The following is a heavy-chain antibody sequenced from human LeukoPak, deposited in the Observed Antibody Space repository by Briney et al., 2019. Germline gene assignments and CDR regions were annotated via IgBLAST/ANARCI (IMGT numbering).Heavy chain of an antibody. CDR2: INPSGGST. CDR1: GYTFTSYY. CDR3: ARETRDSSGWYPIDY. V-gene: IGHV1-46*01. Sequence: ASVKVSCKASGYTFTSYYMHWVRQAPGQGLEWMGIINPSGGSTSYAQKFQGRVTMTRDTSTSTVYMELSSLGSEDTAVYYCARETRDSSGWYPIDYWGQGTLVTVSS. D-gene: IGHD6-19*01. J-gene: IGHJ4*02.